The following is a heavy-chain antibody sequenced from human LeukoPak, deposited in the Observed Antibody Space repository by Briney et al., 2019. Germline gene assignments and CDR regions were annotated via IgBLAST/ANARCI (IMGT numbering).Heavy chain of an antibody. CDR2: ISSSSSYI. J-gene: IGHJ4*02. D-gene: IGHD3-22*01. CDR1: GFTFSSYS. Sequence: GGSLRLSCAASGFTFSSYSMNWVRQAPGKGLEWVSSISSSSSYIYYADSVKGRFTISRDNAKNSLYLQMNSLRAEDTAVYYCARSYDSSGYYLLYDYWGQGTLVTVSP. V-gene: IGHV3-21*01. CDR3: ARSYDSSGYYLLYDY.